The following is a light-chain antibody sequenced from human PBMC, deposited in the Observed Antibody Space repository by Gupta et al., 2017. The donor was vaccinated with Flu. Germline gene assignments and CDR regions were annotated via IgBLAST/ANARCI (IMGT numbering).Light chain of an antibody. CDR3: MQAQETPYT. J-gene: IGKJ2*01. V-gene: IGKV2-28*01. Sequence: MTQSPVSLTASIGEQASISCRPVQGILHSNGYEFLEWFVQKPGQPPQLLVYVGSDRASGVPDRFRGRGSVTDYTLVISRVEADDVGIYFCMQAQETPYTVGQGTKLEI. CDR1: QGILHSNGYEF. CDR2: VGS.